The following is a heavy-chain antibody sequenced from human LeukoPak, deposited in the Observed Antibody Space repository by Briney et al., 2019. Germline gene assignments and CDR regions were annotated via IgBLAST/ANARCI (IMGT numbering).Heavy chain of an antibody. J-gene: IGHJ5*02. CDR2: ISSSSSTI. V-gene: IGHV3-48*04. CDR3: ARGEGVPAAIQGWFDL. Sequence: GRSLRLSCAASGFTFSSYSMNWVRQAPGKGLEWVSYISSSSSTIYYADSVKGRFTISRDNAKNSLYLQMNSLRAEDTAVYYCARGEGVPAAIQGWFDLWGQGTLVTVSS. D-gene: IGHD2-2*02. CDR1: GFTFSSYS.